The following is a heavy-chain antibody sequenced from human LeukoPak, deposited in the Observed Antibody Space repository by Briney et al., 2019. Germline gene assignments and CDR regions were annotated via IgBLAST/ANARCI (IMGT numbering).Heavy chain of an antibody. D-gene: IGHD3-22*01. CDR1: GYTHTDFS. CDR3: ATLDSYYDNSGRPLIPD. CDR2: FNREDDEP. Sequence: WASVKVSCNISGYTHTDFSMHWVRQAPGKGLEWMGGFNREDDEPIYAPHFRGRVTVTEDTSTDTAYMELSSLRSEDTAVYYCATLDSYYDNSGRPLIPDWGQGTLVTVSS. V-gene: IGHV1-24*01. J-gene: IGHJ4*02.